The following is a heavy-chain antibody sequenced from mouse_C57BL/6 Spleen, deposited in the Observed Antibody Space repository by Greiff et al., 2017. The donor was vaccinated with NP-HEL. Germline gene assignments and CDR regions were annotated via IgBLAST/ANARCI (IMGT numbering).Heavy chain of an antibody. CDR2: IYPRSGNT. V-gene: IGHV1-81*01. CDR1: GYTFTSYG. Sequence: VKLQESGAELARPGASVKLSCKASGYTFTSYGISWVKQRTGQGLEWIGEIYPRSGNTYYNEKFKGKATLTADKSSSTAYMELRSLTSEDSAVYFCARGYYGSREMDYWGQGTTLTVSS. CDR3: ARGYYGSREMDY. D-gene: IGHD1-1*01. J-gene: IGHJ2*01.